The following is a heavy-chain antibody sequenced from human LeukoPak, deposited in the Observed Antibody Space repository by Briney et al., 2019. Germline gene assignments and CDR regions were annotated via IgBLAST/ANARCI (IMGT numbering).Heavy chain of an antibody. CDR3: ARDLGNGGTTGTGAGAFDI. V-gene: IGHV1-69*04. Sequence: SVKVSCKASGGTFSSYAISWVRQAPGQGLEWMGRIIPILGIANYAQKFQGRVTITADKSTSTAYMELSSLRSEDTAVYYCARDLGNGGTTGTGAGAFDIWGQGTMVTVSS. CDR2: IIPILGIA. D-gene: IGHD1-1*01. J-gene: IGHJ3*02. CDR1: GGTFSSYA.